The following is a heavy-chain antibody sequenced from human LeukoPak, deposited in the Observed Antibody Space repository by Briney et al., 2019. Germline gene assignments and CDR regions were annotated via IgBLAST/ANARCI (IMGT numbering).Heavy chain of an antibody. CDR2: ISSSSSTI. CDR3: ARAFIRKNGSGSYYPQYFDY. V-gene: IGHV3-48*01. CDR1: GFTFSSYS. J-gene: IGHJ4*02. Sequence: PGGSLRLSCAASGFTFSSYSMNWVRQTPGKGLEWVSYISSSSSTIYYADFVKGRFTISRDNAKNSLYLQMNSLRAEDTAVYYCARAFIRKNGSGSYYPQYFDYWGQGTLVTVSS. D-gene: IGHD3-10*01.